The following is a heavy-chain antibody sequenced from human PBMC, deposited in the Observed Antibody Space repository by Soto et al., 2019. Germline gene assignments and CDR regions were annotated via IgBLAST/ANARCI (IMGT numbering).Heavy chain of an antibody. CDR1: GGSISSYY. CDR3: ARTSYYYGSGSTT. D-gene: IGHD3-10*01. J-gene: IGHJ5*02. V-gene: IGHV4-59*08. Sequence: SETLSLTCTVSGGSISSYYWSWIRQPPGKGLEWIGYIYYSGSTNYNPSLKSRVTISVDTSKNQFSLKLSSVTAADTAVYYCARTSYYYGSGSTTWGQGTLVTVSS. CDR2: IYYSGST.